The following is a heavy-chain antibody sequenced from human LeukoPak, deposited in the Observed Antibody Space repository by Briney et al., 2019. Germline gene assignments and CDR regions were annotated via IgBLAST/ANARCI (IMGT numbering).Heavy chain of an antibody. Sequence: SETLSLTCTVSGYSISSGYYWGWIRQPPGKGLAWIGSIYHSGSAYYNPSLKSRVTISVDTSKNQFSLKLSSVTAADTAVYYCASNLDGGAFDIWGQGTMVTVSS. CDR1: GYSISSGYY. J-gene: IGHJ3*02. CDR3: ASNLDGGAFDI. D-gene: IGHD3-10*01. V-gene: IGHV4-38-2*02. CDR2: IYHSGSA.